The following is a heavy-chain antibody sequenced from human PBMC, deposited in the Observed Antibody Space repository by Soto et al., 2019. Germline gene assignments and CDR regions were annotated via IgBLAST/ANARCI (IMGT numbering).Heavy chain of an antibody. CDR3: ARDPMGRIAAVGGMDV. D-gene: IGHD6-13*01. V-gene: IGHV1-2*04. J-gene: IGHJ6*02. CDR1: GYTFTGYY. CDR2: INPNSGGT. Sequence: QVQLVQSGAEVKKPGASVKVSCKASGYTFTGYYMHWVRQAPGQGLEWMGWINPNSGGTNYAQKFQVWVTRPRGTSLSTAYMELSRLRSDDTAVYYCARDPMGRIAAVGGMDVWGQGTTVTVSS.